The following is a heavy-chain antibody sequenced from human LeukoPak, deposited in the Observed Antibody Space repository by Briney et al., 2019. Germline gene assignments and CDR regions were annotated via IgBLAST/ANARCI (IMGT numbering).Heavy chain of an antibody. CDR1: GFTFDDYA. Sequence: GGSLRLSCAASGFTFDDYAMHWVRQAPGKGLEWVSGISWNSGSIGYADSVKGRFTISRDNAKNSLYLQMNSLRAEDTAVYYCARGGSGSYYDYWGREPWSPSPQ. V-gene: IGHV3-9*01. D-gene: IGHD3-10*01. CDR3: ARGGSGSYYDY. CDR2: ISWNSGSI. J-gene: IGHJ4*02.